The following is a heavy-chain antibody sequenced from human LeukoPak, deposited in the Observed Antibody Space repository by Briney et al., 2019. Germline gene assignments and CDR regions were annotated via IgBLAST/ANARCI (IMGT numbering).Heavy chain of an antibody. V-gene: IGHV4-38-2*01. Sequence: PSETLSLTCAVSSYSISTGYYWGWIRQPPGKGLEWLGSIYHSGITYYNPSLKSRGPISVDTSKNQFSLKLSSVTAADTAVYYCAKVAVGVTKSFDYWGQGTLVTVSS. J-gene: IGHJ4*02. CDR1: SYSISTGYY. CDR3: AKVAVGVTKSFDY. CDR2: IYHSGIT. D-gene: IGHD1-26*01.